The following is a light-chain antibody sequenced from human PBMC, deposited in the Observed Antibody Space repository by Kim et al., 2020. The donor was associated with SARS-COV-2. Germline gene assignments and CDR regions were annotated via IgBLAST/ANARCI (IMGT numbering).Light chain of an antibody. CDR1: RSVTTN. V-gene: IGKV3-11*01. J-gene: IGKJ4*01. CDR3: QQRESWPLT. CDR2: DAS. Sequence: EIVLTQSPATLSLSPGERATLSCRASRSVTTNLAWYHQKPGQPPRLLTYDASNRATGIPARFSVSGSGTEFTLTISSLEPEDFAVYYCQQRESWPLTFGGGTKVDIK.